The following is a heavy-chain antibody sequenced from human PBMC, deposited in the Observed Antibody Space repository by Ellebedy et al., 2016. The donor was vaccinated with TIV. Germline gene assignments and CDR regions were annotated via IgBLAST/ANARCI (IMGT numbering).Heavy chain of an antibody. D-gene: IGHD4-17*01. V-gene: IGHV3-7*01. CDR2: IYQDGSQK. J-gene: IGHJ5*01. CDR1: GFSFRNYW. Sequence: PGESLRLSCAASGFSFRNYWMGWVRQAPGKGLEWVANIYQDGSQKYYVDSVEGRFTISRDNAKNSLYLQMKSLRVDDTAVYYCARRGSYGDYAVQVNNWFDSWGQGTPVTVSP. CDR3: ARRGSYGDYAVQVNNWFDS.